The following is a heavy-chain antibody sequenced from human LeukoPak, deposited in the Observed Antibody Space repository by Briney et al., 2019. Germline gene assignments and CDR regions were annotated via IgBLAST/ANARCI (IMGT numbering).Heavy chain of an antibody. CDR2: IDPKSGDT. CDR3: ARDSYDSSGYLDY. Sequence: ASVKVSCKASGYTFIGYYIHWVRQAPGQGLEWMGRIDPKSGDTNYAQKLQGRVTMTTDTSTSTAYMELRSLRSDDTAVYYCARDSYDSSGYLDYWGQGTLVTVSS. J-gene: IGHJ4*02. CDR1: GYTFIGYY. V-gene: IGHV1-2*06. D-gene: IGHD3-22*01.